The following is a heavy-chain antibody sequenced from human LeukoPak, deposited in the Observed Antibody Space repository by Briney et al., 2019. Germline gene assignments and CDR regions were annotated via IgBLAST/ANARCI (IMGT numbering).Heavy chain of an antibody. CDR1: GGSISSYY. CDR3: ARYIWGSYPTFEDY. V-gene: IGHV4-59*01. D-gene: IGHD3-16*02. CDR2: ISYSGST. J-gene: IGHJ4*02. Sequence: SETLSLTCTVSGGSISSYYWSWIRQPPGKGLEWIGYISYSGSTNYNPSLKSRVTISVDTSKNQLSLKLNSVTAADMAVYYCARYIWGSYPTFEDYWGQGSLVTVSS.